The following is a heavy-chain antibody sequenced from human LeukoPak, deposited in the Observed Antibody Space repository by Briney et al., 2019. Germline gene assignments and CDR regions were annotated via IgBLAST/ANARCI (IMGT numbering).Heavy chain of an antibody. CDR2: IKEDGSAK. J-gene: IGHJ4*02. CDR3: ARDGRPIDY. Sequence: GGSLRLSCAGSGFTFSRYWMSWVRQAPGKGLEWVANIKEDGSAKYYVDSVKGRFTISRDNAKNSLHLQMNSLRAEDTAVYYCARDGRPIDYWGQRTLVTVSS. CDR1: GFTFSRYW. V-gene: IGHV3-7*05.